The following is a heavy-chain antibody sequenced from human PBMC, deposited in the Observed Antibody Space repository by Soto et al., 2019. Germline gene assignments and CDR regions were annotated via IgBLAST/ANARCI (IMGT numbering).Heavy chain of an antibody. CDR1: GGSFSGYF. CDR3: ARDFGGYCSGGSCYSDYYYGMDV. Sequence: PSETLSLTCAVYGGSFSGYFWNWIRQTPGKGLEWIGYIYYSGSTYYNPSLKSRVTISVDTSKNQFSLKLSSVTAADTAVYYCARDFGGYCSGGSCYSDYYYGMDVWGQGTTVTVSS. V-gene: IGHV4-34*09. CDR2: IYYSGST. D-gene: IGHD2-15*01. J-gene: IGHJ6*02.